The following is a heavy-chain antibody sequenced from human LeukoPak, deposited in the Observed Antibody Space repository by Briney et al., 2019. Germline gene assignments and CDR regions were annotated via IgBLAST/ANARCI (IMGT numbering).Heavy chain of an antibody. CDR2: IRYDGSNK. CDR1: GFIFSSYG. CDR3: AKDAEYYDILTTYYPYLDYYYYMDV. Sequence: GGSLRLSCAASGFIFSSYGLHWVRQAPGKGLEWVAFIRYDGSNKYYADSVKGRFTISRDNSKNTLYLQMNSLRAEDTAVYYCAKDAEYYDILTTYYPYLDYYYYMDVWGKGTTVTISS. J-gene: IGHJ6*03. V-gene: IGHV3-30*02. D-gene: IGHD3-9*01.